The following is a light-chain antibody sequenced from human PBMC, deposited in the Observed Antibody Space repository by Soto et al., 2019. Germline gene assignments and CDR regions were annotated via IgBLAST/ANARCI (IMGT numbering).Light chain of an antibody. Sequence: EIVLTQSPGTLSLSPGERATLSCRAGQSVSSSHLAWYQQKPGLAPRLLIYGASNRAIGIPDRFSGSGSGTDFTLTITSLQREDAGTYFCQQTFSPDVTFGGGTKV. J-gene: IGKJ4*01. CDR3: QQTFSPDVT. CDR1: QSVSSSH. CDR2: GAS. V-gene: IGKV3-20*01.